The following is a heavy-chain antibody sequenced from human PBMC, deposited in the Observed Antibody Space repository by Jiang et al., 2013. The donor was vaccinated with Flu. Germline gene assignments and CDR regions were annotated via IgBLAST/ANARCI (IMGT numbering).Heavy chain of an antibody. J-gene: IGHJ3*02. CDR3: ASDEQGAFDI. CDR1: GGSISSYY. CDR2: IYYSGST. Sequence: TVSGGSISSYYWSWIRQPPGKGLEWIGYIYYSGSTNYNPSLKSRVTISVDTSKNQFSLKLSSVTAADTAVYYCASDEQGAFDIWGPGDNGHRLF. V-gene: IGHV4-59*01.